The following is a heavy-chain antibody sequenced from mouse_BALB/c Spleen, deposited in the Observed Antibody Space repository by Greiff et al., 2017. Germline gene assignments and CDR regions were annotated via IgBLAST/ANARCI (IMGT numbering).Heavy chain of an antibody. J-gene: IGHJ4*01. CDR1: GFSLSTYGIG. CDR3: ARIASYDRFFYYAMDY. D-gene: IGHD2-3*01. Sequence: QVTLKESGPGILQPSQTLSLTCSFSGFSLSTYGIGVGWIRQPSGKGLEWLAHIWWNDNKYYNTALKSRLTISKDTSNNQVFLKIASVDTADTATYYCARIASYDRFFYYAMDYWGQGTSVTVSS. CDR2: IWWNDNK. V-gene: IGHV8-11*01.